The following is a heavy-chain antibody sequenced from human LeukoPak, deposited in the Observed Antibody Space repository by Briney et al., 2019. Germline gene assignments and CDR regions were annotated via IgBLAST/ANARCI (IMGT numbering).Heavy chain of an antibody. D-gene: IGHD1-26*01. J-gene: IGHJ4*02. CDR3: AATGYSGSYLDPYYFDY. CDR2: IIPIFGTA. Sequence: AASVKVSCKASGGTFSSYAISWVRQAPGQGLEWMGGIIPIFGTANYAQKFQGRVTITADESTSTAYMELSSLRSEDTAVYYCAATGYSGSYLDPYYFDYWGQGTLVTVSS. CDR1: GGTFSSYA. V-gene: IGHV1-69*13.